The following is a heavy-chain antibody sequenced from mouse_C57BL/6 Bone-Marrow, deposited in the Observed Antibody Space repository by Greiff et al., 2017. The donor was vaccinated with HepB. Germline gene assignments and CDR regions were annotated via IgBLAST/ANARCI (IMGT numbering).Heavy chain of an antibody. Sequence: VQLQQSGPELVKPGASVKISCKASGYSFTGYYMNWVKQSPEKSLEWIGEINPSTGGTTYNQKFKAKATLTVDKSSSTAYMQLKSLTSEDSAVYYCAREGEPAWFAYWGQGTLVTVSA. D-gene: IGHD6-1*01. J-gene: IGHJ3*01. CDR2: INPSTGGT. CDR1: GYSFTGYY. CDR3: AREGEPAWFAY. V-gene: IGHV1-42*01.